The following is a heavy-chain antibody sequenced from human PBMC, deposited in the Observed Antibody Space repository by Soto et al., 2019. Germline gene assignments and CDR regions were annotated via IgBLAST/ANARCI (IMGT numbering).Heavy chain of an antibody. J-gene: IGHJ4*02. D-gene: IGHD2-21*02. Sequence: PGGSLRLSCTASGVIFGSYGMHWVCQAPGKGLEGVALISYDGTNKYYTDSVKGRFTISRDNPKNTLSLEMNSLIPEDTAVYYCARAPRAFFGRDCSYENWGQGTQVTVSS. V-gene: IGHV3-30*03. CDR3: ARAPRAFFGRDCSYEN. CDR1: GVIFGSYG. CDR2: ISYDGTNK.